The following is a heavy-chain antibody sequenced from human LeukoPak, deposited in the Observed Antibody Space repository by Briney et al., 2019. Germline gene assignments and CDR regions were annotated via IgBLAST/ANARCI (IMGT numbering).Heavy chain of an antibody. J-gene: IGHJ6*01. D-gene: IGHD3-9*01. Sequence: ASVKVSCKASGGTFSSYAISWVRHAPGQGLELMGRIIPISDIANYAQKFQGRVTITADKSTSTAYMELSSLRSEDTAVYYCARDRGYDILTGYSASYYYYGMDVWGQGTTVTVSS. CDR2: IIPISDIA. CDR3: ARDRGYDILTGYSASYYYYGMDV. CDR1: GGTFSSYA. V-gene: IGHV1-69*04.